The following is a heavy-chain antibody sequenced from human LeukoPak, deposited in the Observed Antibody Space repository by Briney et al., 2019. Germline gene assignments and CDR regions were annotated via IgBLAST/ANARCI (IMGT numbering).Heavy chain of an antibody. D-gene: IGHD6-19*01. CDR1: GYTFTGYY. J-gene: IGHJ6*02. Sequence: ASVKVSCKASGYTFTGYYMHWVRQAPGQGLEWTGWINPNSGGTNYAQKFQGRVTMTRDTSISTAYMELSRLRSDDTAVYCCALLTSGWFPYYYYGMDVWGQGTTVTVSS. V-gene: IGHV1-2*02. CDR2: INPNSGGT. CDR3: ALLTSGWFPYYYYGMDV.